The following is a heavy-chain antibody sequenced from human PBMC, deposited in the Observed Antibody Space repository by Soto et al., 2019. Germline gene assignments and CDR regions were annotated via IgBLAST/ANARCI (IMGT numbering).Heavy chain of an antibody. J-gene: IGHJ6*02. CDR1: GFTFSSYG. Sequence: QVQLVESGGGVVQPGRSLRLSCAASGFTFSSYGMHWVRQAPGKGLEWVAVISYDGSNKYYADSVKGRFTISRDNSKNTLYLKMNSLRAEDTAVYYCAKDPLWFGELLNYYYGMDVWGQGTTVTVSS. CDR2: ISYDGSNK. D-gene: IGHD3-10*01. CDR3: AKDPLWFGELLNYYYGMDV. V-gene: IGHV3-30*18.